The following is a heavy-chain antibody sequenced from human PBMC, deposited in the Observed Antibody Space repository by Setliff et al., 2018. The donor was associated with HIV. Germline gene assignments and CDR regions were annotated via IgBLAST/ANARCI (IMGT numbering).Heavy chain of an antibody. V-gene: IGHV4-4*07. Sequence: PSETLSLTCTVSGGSISSYYWSWIRRPAGKGLEWIGRIYASGSTNYNPSLKRRVTMSVDTSKNQSSLKVSSVTAADAAVYYCARGAVHFDWLLSSVDYYYMDVWGKGTTVTVSS. D-gene: IGHD3-9*01. CDR1: GGSISSYY. CDR2: IYASGST. J-gene: IGHJ6*03. CDR3: ARGAVHFDWLLSSVDYYYMDV.